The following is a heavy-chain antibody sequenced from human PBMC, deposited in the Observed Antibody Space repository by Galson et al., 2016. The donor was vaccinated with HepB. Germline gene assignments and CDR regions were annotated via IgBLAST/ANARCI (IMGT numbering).Heavy chain of an antibody. CDR3: ASREYRYGSDAFDI. D-gene: IGHD5-18*01. J-gene: IGHJ3*02. CDR2: IRRSGGST. CDR1: GFTFSNYA. Sequence: SLRLSCAASGFTFSNYAMRWVRQAPGKGLEWVSAIRRSGGSTYSPASVKGRFTISSDNSKNTLLLQMTSLRDVDTAVYHGASREYRYGSDAFDIWGQGTMVTVSS. V-gene: IGHV3-23*01.